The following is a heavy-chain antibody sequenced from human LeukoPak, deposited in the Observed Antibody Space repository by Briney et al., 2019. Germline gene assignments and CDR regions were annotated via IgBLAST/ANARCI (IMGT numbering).Heavy chain of an antibody. CDR3: ARIQVVTAIPDLDYYYYYMDV. CDR1: GYSFTSYW. D-gene: IGHD2-21*02. J-gene: IGHJ6*03. V-gene: IGHV5-51*01. CDR2: IYPGDSDT. Sequence: GESLKISCKGSGYSFTSYWIGWVRQMPGKGLEWMGIIYPGDSDTRYSPSFRGQVTISADKSISTAYLQWSSLKASDTAMYYCARIQVVTAIPDLDYYYYYMDVWGKGTTVTVSS.